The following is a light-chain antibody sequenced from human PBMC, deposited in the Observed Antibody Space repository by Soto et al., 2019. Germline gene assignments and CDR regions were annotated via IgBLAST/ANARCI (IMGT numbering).Light chain of an antibody. CDR2: DTK. CDR3: LLSYSDTVV. Sequence: QSVVTQEPSLTVSPGGTVTLTCGSSTGAVTSGHYPYWFQQKPGQAPRTLIYDTKNKHSWTPARFSGSLLGGKAALTLSGAQPEDEAEYYCLLSYSDTVVFGGGTKLTVL. J-gene: IGLJ2*01. CDR1: TGAVTSGHY. V-gene: IGLV7-46*01.